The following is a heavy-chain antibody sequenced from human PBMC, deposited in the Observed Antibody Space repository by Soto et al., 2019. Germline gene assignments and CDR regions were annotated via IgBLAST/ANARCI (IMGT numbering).Heavy chain of an antibody. CDR2: IYDGGTT. CDR1: GDSISDVNYY. J-gene: IGHJ4*02. D-gene: IGHD7-27*01. V-gene: IGHV4-30-4*01. CDR3: NRGPSGDKVDY. Sequence: QVQLQGSGPRLVKPSQTLSLTCTVSGDSISDVNYYWSWIRQSPDKGLEWIPHIYDGGTTYSNTSIKRRLTVSRDTSKTLLSLQLSSMSAADTAVYYCNRGPSGDKVDYWGQGTMVTVSS.